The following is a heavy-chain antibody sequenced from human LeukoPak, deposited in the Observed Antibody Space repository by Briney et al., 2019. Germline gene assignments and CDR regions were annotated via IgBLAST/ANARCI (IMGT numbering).Heavy chain of an antibody. CDR1: GGTFSSYT. V-gene: IGHV1-18*01. Sequence: ASVKVSCKASGGTFSSYTLSWVRQAPGQGLEWMGWISGYNGNTNYAQQKLQGRVTMTTDTSTSTAYMELRSLRSDDTAVYYCARDLKRGYSSGRYSWGTGSSNDYWGQGTLVTVSS. D-gene: IGHD6-19*01. CDR3: ARDLKRGYSSGRYSWGTGSSNDY. CDR2: ISGYNGNT. J-gene: IGHJ4*02.